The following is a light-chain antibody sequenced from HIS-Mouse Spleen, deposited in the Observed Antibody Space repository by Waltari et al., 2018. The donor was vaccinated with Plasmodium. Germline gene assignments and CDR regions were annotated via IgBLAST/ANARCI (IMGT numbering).Light chain of an antibody. Sequence: SYELTQPPSVSVSPGQTARITCSGDALPKQYAYWYQQKPGQAPGLVIYNDSERPSGIPERFSGSSSGTTVTLTISGVQAEDEADYYCQSADSSGTYRVFGGGTKLTVL. CDR2: NDS. V-gene: IGLV3-25*03. CDR1: ALPKQY. J-gene: IGLJ2*01. CDR3: QSADSSGTYRV.